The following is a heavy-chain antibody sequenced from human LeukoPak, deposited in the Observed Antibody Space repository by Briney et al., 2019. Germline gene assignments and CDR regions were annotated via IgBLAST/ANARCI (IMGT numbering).Heavy chain of an antibody. CDR3: ARYSSGNFDY. J-gene: IGHJ4*02. D-gene: IGHD3-22*01. CDR2: IYSGGST. CDR1: GFTVSSNY. V-gene: IGHV3-53*01. Sequence: GGSLRLXCAASGFTVSSNYMSWVRQAPGKGLEWVSVIYSGGSTYYADSVKGRFTISRDNSKNTLYLQMNSLRAEDTAVYYCARYSSGNFDYWGQGTLVTVSS.